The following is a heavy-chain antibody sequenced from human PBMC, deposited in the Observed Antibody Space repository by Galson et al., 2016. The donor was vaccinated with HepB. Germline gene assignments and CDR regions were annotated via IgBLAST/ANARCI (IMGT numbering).Heavy chain of an antibody. CDR2: IYYNWKT. CDR1: GGSVSGGDNW. V-gene: IGHV4-4*02. Sequence: SETLSLTCSVSGGSVSGGDNWWSWVRQSPGKGLDWVGEIYYNWKTNVNPSPASRLTLSIDRSGNQLSLQLTSVTAADTARYFCARTSGRFAARRSYHIDYWGRGLSVTVSS. CDR3: ARTSGRFAARRSYHIDY. J-gene: IGHJ4*02. D-gene: IGHD3-16*02.